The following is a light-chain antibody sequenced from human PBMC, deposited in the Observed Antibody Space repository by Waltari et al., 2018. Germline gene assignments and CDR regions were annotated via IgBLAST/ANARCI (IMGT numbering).Light chain of an antibody. CDR1: QSVRSN. Sequence: EIVMTQSPAPRSVSPGERATLSCGASQSVRSNLACDQQKPGQAPRLLIYGASATATGIPARFSGSGSGTEFTLTLSSLQSEDFAVYYCQQYNNWPPYTFGQGTKLEIK. CDR3: QQYNNWPPYT. CDR2: GAS. V-gene: IGKV3-15*01. J-gene: IGKJ2*01.